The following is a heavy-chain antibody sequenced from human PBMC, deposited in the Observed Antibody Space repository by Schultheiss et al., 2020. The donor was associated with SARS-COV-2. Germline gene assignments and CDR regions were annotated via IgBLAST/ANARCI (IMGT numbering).Heavy chain of an antibody. J-gene: IGHJ6*03. Sequence: SETLSLTCTVSGGSISSSSYYWGWIRQPAGKGLECIGRLYTSGSTNYNPSLKSRVTISVDTSKNQFSLKLSSVTAADTAVYYCARDRRDGYNYSYYYYYMDVWGKGTTVTVSS. V-gene: IGHV4-61*02. CDR1: GGSISSSSYY. D-gene: IGHD5-24*01. CDR3: ARDRRDGYNYSYYYYYMDV. CDR2: LYTSGST.